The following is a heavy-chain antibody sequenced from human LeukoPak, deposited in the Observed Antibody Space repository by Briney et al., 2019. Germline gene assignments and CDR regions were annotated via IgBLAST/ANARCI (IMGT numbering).Heavy chain of an antibody. CDR1: GFTFSSYA. D-gene: IGHD3-22*01. V-gene: IGHV3-23*01. CDR3: ARDPRITMIVVDHSGGDY. J-gene: IGHJ4*02. CDR2: TSGSGTSK. Sequence: TGGSLRLSCAASGFTFSSYAMSWVRQAPGKGLEWVSATSGSGTSKYYADSVKGRFTISRDNSKNTLYLQMNSLRAEDTAVYYCARDPRITMIVVDHSGGDYWGQGTLVTVSS.